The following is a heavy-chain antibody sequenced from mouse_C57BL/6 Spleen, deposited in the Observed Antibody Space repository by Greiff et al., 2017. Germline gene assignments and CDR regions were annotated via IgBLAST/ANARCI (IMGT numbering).Heavy chain of an antibody. CDR2: IDPSDSYT. J-gene: IGHJ2*01. D-gene: IGHD1-1*01. Sequence: QVHVKQPGAELVMPGASVKLSCKASGYTFTSYWMHWVKQRPGQGLEWIGEIDPSDSYTNYNQKFKGKSTLTVDKSSSTAYMQLSSLTSEDSAVYYCAREGRVTTVVEDYFDYWGQGTTLTVSS. V-gene: IGHV1-69*01. CDR1: GYTFTSYW. CDR3: AREGRVTTVVEDYFDY.